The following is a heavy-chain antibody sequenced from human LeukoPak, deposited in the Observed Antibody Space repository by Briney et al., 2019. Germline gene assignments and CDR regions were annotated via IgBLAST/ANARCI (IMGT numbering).Heavy chain of an antibody. Sequence: ASVKVSCKASGYTFTSCGISWVRQAPGQGLEWMGWISATNGNTKYTQSLQGRVTMTTDTSTRTAYMELRSLTSDDTAMYYCARDMSFAVSMVSPDYWGQGTLVTVSS. J-gene: IGHJ4*02. D-gene: IGHD2-8*01. CDR3: ARDMSFAVSMVSPDY. CDR2: ISATNGNT. V-gene: IGHV1-18*01. CDR1: GYTFTSCG.